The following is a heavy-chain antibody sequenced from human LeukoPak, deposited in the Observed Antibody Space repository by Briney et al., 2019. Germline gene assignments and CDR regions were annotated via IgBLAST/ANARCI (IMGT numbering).Heavy chain of an antibody. J-gene: IGHJ6*04. CDR2: IISSGRTI. Sequence: GGPLRLSCSASVFTFNSYEMNLVRQAPGKGLEWVSYIISSGRTIYYADSEKGRFTIPRDNAKNSLYLQMNSLRAEDMAVYYCEELGITMIGGVWGKGTTVTISS. CDR3: EELGITMIGGV. V-gene: IGHV3-48*03. CDR1: VFTFNSYE. D-gene: IGHD3-10*02.